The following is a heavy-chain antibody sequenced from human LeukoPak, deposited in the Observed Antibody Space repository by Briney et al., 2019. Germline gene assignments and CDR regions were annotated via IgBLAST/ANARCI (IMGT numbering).Heavy chain of an antibody. J-gene: IGHJ4*02. CDR3: ARYILTGYYRGSYFDY. CDR1: GGSISSYY. D-gene: IGHD3-9*01. Sequence: ASETLSLTCTVSGGSISSYYWSWIRQPPGKGLEWIGYIYYSGSTNYNPSLKSRVTISVDTSKNQFFLKLSSVTAADTAVYYCARYILTGYYRGSYFDYWGQGTLVIVSS. V-gene: IGHV4-59*01. CDR2: IYYSGST.